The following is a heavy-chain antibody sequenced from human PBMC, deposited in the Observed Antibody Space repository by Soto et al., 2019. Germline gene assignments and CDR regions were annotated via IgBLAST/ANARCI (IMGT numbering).Heavy chain of an antibody. V-gene: IGHV3-30*14. CDR3: ARDRDWAFDY. J-gene: IGHJ4*02. CDR2: ISYDGSNK. Sequence: PGGSLRLSCAASGFTFSSYAMHWVRQAPGKGLEWVAVISYDGSNKYYADSVKGRFTISRDNSKNTLYLQMNSLRADDTAVYYCARDRDWAFDYWGQGTLVTVSS. D-gene: IGHD3-9*01. CDR1: GFTFSSYA.